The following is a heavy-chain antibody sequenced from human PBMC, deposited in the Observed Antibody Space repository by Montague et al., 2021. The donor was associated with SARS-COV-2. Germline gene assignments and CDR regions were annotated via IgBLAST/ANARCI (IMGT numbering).Heavy chain of an antibody. CDR3: ARDITLGMDV. D-gene: IGHD5-24*01. CDR1: GDSISSYY. V-gene: IGHV4-59*04. J-gene: IGHJ6*02. CDR2: IEYSGST. Sequence: SETLSLTCTVSGDSISSYYWSWIRQPPGKGLEWLGFIEYSGSTYYNPSLKTRVTMSLDTSKNQFSLKLTSVTAADTALYYCARDITLGMDVWGRGTTVTVSS.